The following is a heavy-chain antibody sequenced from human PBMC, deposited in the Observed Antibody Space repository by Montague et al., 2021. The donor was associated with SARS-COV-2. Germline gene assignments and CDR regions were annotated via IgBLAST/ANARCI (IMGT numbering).Heavy chain of an antibody. CDR1: GGSFSDYY. V-gene: IGHV4-34*01. CDR2: INHRGTS. J-gene: IGHJ4*02. D-gene: IGHD3-22*01. CDR3: ARGRQHFNMIVVVMTGGEYYFDY. Sequence: SETLSLTCAVYGGSFSDYYWSWIRQPPGKGLEWIGEINHRGTSKHNPSLKSRVSISLDTSKNQFSLYLSSVTAADTAVYCCARGRQHFNMIVVVMTGGEYYFDYWGQGTLVTVSS.